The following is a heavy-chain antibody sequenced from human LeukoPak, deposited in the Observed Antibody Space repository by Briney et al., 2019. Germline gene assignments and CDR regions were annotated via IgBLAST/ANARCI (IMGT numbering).Heavy chain of an antibody. Sequence: SETLSLTCAVYGGSFSGYYWSWIRQPPGKGLEWIGEINHSGSTNYNPSLKSRVTISVDTSKNQSSLKLSSVTAADTAVYYCARGARGYGSFDYWGQGTLVTVSS. CDR2: INHSGST. CDR3: ARGARGYGSFDY. V-gene: IGHV4-34*01. CDR1: GGSFSGYY. D-gene: IGHD5-12*01. J-gene: IGHJ4*02.